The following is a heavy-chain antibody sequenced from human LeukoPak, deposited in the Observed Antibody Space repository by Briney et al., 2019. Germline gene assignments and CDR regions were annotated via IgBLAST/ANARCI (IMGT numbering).Heavy chain of an antibody. Sequence: GRSLRLSCAASGFTFSSYAMHWVRQAPGKGLEWVAVISYDGSNKYYADSVKGRFTISRDNSKNTLYLQMNSLRAEDTAVYYCAREGSSGLYDAFDIWGQGTMVTVSS. CDR2: ISYDGSNK. V-gene: IGHV3-30-3*01. CDR1: GFTFSSYA. D-gene: IGHD3-22*01. J-gene: IGHJ3*02. CDR3: AREGSSGLYDAFDI.